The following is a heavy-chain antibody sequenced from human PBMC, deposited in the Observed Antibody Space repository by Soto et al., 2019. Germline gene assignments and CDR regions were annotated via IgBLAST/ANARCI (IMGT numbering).Heavy chain of an antibody. Sequence: QVQLVESGGGVVQPGRSLRLSCAASGFSFNSYGTHWVRQAPGKGLEWVAVIWYDGSNKFYADSVKGRFTISRDDSKNTLYLQMNSLRAEDTAVYYSARDYDYWGQGTLVTVSS. V-gene: IGHV3-33*01. CDR3: ARDYDY. CDR2: IWYDGSNK. CDR1: GFSFNSYG. J-gene: IGHJ4*02.